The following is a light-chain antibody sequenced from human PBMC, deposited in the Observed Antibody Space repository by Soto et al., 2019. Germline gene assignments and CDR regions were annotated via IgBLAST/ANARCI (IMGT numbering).Light chain of an antibody. Sequence: EIVLTQSPGTLSLSPRERATLSCRASQSVSSSYLAWYQQKPGQAPRPLIYGASSRAIGIPDKFSGSGSGTDFTLTISRLEPEDFAVYYCQQYGSSPWTVGQGTRWIS. CDR2: GAS. CDR3: QQYGSSPWT. J-gene: IGKJ1*01. CDR1: QSVSSSY. V-gene: IGKV3-20*01.